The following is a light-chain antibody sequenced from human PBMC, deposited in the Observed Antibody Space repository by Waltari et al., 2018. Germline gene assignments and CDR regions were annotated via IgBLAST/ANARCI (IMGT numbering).Light chain of an antibody. CDR3: SSRTNSITWV. J-gene: IGLJ3*02. V-gene: IGLV2-14*03. CDR2: DVT. Sequence: QSALTQPASVSGSPGQSITISCTATTSDFGANKYVSWYQQHPGKAPKVVIYDVTARPSGVSNRFSGSKSGSTASLTISGLQTEDEADYYCSSRTNSITWVFGGGTKVTVL. CDR1: TSDFGANKY.